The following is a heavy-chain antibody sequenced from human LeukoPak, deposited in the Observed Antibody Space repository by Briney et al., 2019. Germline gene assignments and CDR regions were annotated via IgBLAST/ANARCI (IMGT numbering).Heavy chain of an antibody. Sequence: GASVKLSCKAFGYTFTGYYIHWVRQAPGPGQGRNGCVHPNSGGTNYAQKFRGRVTMTRDTSISTAYRELSRLRSDDTAVYYCAGDMGVGGIRNFFDYWGQGTLVTVSS. D-gene: IGHD6-19*01. V-gene: IGHV1-2*02. CDR2: VHPNSGGT. CDR3: AGDMGVGGIRNFFDY. CDR1: GYTFTGYY. J-gene: IGHJ4*02.